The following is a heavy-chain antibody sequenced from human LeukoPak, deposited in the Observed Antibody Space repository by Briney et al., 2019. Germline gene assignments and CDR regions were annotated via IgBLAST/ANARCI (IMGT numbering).Heavy chain of an antibody. CDR2: IRYDGSNK. CDR3: AKDPGSSWYNDY. D-gene: IGHD6-13*01. V-gene: IGHV3-30*02. CDR1: GFTFSSYG. Sequence: SGGSLRLSYAASGFTFSSYGMHWVRQAPGKGLEWVAFIRYDGSNKYYADSVKGRFTISRDNSKNTLYLRMNSLRAEDTAVYYCAKDPGSSWYNDYWGQGTLVTVSS. J-gene: IGHJ4*02.